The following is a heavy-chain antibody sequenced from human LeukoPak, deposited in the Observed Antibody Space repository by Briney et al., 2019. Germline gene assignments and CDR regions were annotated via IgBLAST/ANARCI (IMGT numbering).Heavy chain of an antibody. CDR2: ISSSSSYI. CDR3: ARDITIWGRAFDI. V-gene: IGHV3-21*01. CDR1: GFTFSSYA. D-gene: IGHD3-3*01. Sequence: GGSLRLSCAASGFTFSSYAMNWVRQAPGKGLEWVSSISSSSSYIYYADSVKGRFTISRDNAKNSLYLQMNSLRAEDTAVYYCARDITIWGRAFDIWGQGTMVTVSS. J-gene: IGHJ3*02.